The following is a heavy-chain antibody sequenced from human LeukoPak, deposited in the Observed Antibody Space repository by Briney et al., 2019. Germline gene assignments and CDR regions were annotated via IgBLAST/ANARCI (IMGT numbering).Heavy chain of an antibody. J-gene: IGHJ5*02. CDR2: INHSGST. CDR3: ARGGRITIFGVVTSKFDP. Sequence: SETLSLTCAVYGGSFSGYYWSWIRQPPGKGLEWIGEINHSGSTNYNPSLKSRVTISVDTSKNQFSLKLSSVTAADTAVYYCARGGRITIFGVVTSKFDPWGQGTLVTVSS. D-gene: IGHD3-3*01. V-gene: IGHV4-34*01. CDR1: GGSFSGYY.